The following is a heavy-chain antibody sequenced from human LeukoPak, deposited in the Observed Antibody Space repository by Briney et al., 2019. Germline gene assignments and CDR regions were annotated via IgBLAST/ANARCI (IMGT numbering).Heavy chain of an antibody. V-gene: IGHV4-59*08. CDR2: IYYSGST. D-gene: IGHD1-26*01. J-gene: IGHJ4*02. CDR3: ARQGSGKYAPFDY. Sequence: SETLSLTCTVSGGSISSYYWSWIRQPPGKGLEWIGYIYYSGSTNYNPSLKGRITISVDTSKNQFSLKLTSVTAADTAVYYCARQGSGKYAPFDYWGQGTLVTVSS. CDR1: GGSISSYY.